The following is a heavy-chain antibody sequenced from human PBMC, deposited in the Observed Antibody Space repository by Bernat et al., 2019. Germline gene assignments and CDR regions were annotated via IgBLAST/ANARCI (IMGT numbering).Heavy chain of an antibody. V-gene: IGHV1-18*01. D-gene: IGHD1-1*01. CDR1: GYTSTDYG. CDR3: VSDTARVGHTSGNFEY. CDR2: ISADYSGR. Sequence: HVQLVQSGAEVKAPGASVQVSCQASGYTSTDYGISWVRQASGQGLEWTGWISADYSGRRYAQNVQGRASLNIDTSTNTVYLELTRLRSDDTAIYYCVSDTARVGHTSGNFEYWGQGSLVTVTS. J-gene: IGHJ4*02.